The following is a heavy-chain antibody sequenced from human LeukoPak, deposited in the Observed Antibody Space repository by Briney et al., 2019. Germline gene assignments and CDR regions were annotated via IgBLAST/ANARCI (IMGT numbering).Heavy chain of an antibody. Sequence: PGGSLRLSCAASGFTFSNYALSWVRQAPGKGLEWVSSLSGSGGITYYADSMKGRFTISRDNSKNTLYLQMNSLRAEDTAIYYCAKGYPRFDYWGQGTLVTVPS. CDR1: GFTFSNYA. D-gene: IGHD1-14*01. V-gene: IGHV3-23*01. J-gene: IGHJ4*02. CDR3: AKGYPRFDY. CDR2: LSGSGGIT.